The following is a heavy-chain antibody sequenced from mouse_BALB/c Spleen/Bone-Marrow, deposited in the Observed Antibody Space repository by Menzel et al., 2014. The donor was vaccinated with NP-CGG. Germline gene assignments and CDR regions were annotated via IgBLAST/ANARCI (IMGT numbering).Heavy chain of an antibody. Sequence: VQLQQSGAELVKPGASAKLSCKASGHTFTSYYMYWVKQRPGQGLEWIGEINPSNGGTNFNEKFKSRATLTVDKSSSTAYMQLSSLTSEDSAVYYCTRLPHWGQGTSVTVSS. CDR1: GHTFTSYY. CDR3: TRLPH. J-gene: IGHJ4*01. V-gene: IGHV1S81*02. D-gene: IGHD5-1*01. CDR2: INPSNGGT.